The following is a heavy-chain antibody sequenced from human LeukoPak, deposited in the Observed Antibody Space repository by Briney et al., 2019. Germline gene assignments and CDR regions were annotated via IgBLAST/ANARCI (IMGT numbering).Heavy chain of an antibody. D-gene: IGHD2-15*01. CDR2: ISYDGSNK. Sequence: PGGSLRLSCAASGFTFSSYAMHWVRQAPGKGLEWVAVISYDGSNKYYADSVKGRFTISRDNFKNTLYLQMNSLRAEDTAVYYCARGTVVVVAATGWFDPWGQGTLVTVSS. CDR1: GFTFSSYA. CDR3: ARGTVVVVAATGWFDP. V-gene: IGHV3-30*04. J-gene: IGHJ5*02.